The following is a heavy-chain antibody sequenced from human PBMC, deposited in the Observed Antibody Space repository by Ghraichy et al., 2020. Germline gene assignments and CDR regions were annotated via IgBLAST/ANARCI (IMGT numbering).Heavy chain of an antibody. Sequence: GGSLRLSCAASGFTFSRFGMHWVRQAPGKGLEWVALIYYDGSKIYYSDSVKGRFTISRDNSKNSLYLQMNSLRAEDTAVYYCAKERGGWFRLDFSYFDYWGEGRLVSVCS. CDR1: GFTFSRFG. J-gene: IGHJ4*02. V-gene: IGHV3-30*18. CDR2: IYYDGSKI. CDR3: AKERGGWFRLDFSYFDY. D-gene: IGHD6-19*01.